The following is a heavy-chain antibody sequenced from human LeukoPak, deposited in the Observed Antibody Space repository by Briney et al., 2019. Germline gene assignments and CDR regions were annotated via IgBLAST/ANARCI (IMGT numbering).Heavy chain of an antibody. CDR2: INPSGGST. V-gene: IGHV1-46*01. CDR3: ARDFHPIAAGNYYMDV. Sequence: ASVEVSCKASGYTFTSYYMHWVRQAPGQGLEWMGIINPSGGSTSYAQKFQGRDTMTRDMSTSTVYMELSSLRSEVTAVYYCARDFHPIAAGNYYMDVWGKGTTVTVSS. D-gene: IGHD6-13*01. J-gene: IGHJ6*03. CDR1: GYTFTSYY.